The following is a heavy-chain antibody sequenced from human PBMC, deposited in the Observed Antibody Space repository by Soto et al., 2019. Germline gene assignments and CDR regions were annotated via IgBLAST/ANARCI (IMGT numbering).Heavy chain of an antibody. V-gene: IGHV3-72*01. D-gene: IGHD3-22*01. CDR3: TINYYDTSGYSIDI. Sequence: GSLRLSCAASGFTFSDHYMDWVRHSPVKGLEWVGRTRNKGNSYSTEYAASVKGRFTISRDDSKNSLYLQMNSLKTEDTAVYYCTINYYDTSGYSIDIWGQGTMVTVSS. CDR1: GFTFSDHY. J-gene: IGHJ3*02. CDR2: TRNKGNSYST.